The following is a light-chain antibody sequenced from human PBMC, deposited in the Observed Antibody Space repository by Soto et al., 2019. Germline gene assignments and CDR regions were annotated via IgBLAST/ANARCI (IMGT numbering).Light chain of an antibody. V-gene: IGKV3-20*01. CDR2: RAS. Sequence: EIVLTQSPGSLSLAPGDRATLSCRASQTVIRNYLGWYQQKPGQAPRLLIFRASNRATGIPDRFSGSGSGTDFTLTISRLEPEDFAVYYCQQYDASPWTFGQGTKVEIK. CDR1: QTVIRNY. CDR3: QQYDASPWT. J-gene: IGKJ1*01.